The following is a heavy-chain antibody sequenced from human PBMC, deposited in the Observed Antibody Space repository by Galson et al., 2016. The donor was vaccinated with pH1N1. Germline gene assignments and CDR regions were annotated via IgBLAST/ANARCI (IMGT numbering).Heavy chain of an antibody. CDR1: GFSLSTSGVG. D-gene: IGHD4-17*01. V-gene: IGHV2-5*01. J-gene: IGHJ5*02. Sequence: PALVKPTQTLTLTCTFSGFSLSTSGVGVGWIRQPPGKALEWLALIFWNDDKRYSPSLKSRLTITKDTSKNQVVLTMTNMDPVDTATYYCARFLYGDYSNWFDPWGQGTLVTASS. CDR3: ARFLYGDYSNWFDP. CDR2: IFWNDDK.